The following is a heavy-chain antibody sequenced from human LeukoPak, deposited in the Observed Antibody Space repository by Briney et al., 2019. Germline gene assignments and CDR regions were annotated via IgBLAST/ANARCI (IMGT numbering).Heavy chain of an antibody. J-gene: IGHJ4*02. CDR2: ISSRGSTI. CDR3: ARRYCSTTSCLFDY. Sequence: GGSLRLSCAASGFTIGGFAMTWVRQATGKGLEWVSSISSRGSTIYYARSVKGRFTISRDNAKNSLYLQMNSLRAADTAVYYCARRYCSTTSCLFDYWGQGTLVTVSS. CDR1: GFTIGGFA. V-gene: IGHV3-48*03. D-gene: IGHD2-2*01.